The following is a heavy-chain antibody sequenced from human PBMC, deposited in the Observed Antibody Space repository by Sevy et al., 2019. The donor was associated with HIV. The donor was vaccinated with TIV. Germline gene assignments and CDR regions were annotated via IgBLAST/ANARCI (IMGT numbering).Heavy chain of an antibody. CDR3: AREVMGSGSWGDWFDP. CDR1: GGSINSGDYY. D-gene: IGHD3-10*01. Sequence: SETLSLTCTVSGGSINSGDYYWSWIRQPPGKGLEWIGYIYYSGSTYYNPSLKSRVTISVDTSKNQFSLKLSSVTAADTAVYYCAREVMGSGSWGDWFDPWGQGTLVTVSS. V-gene: IGHV4-30-4*01. CDR2: IYYSGST. J-gene: IGHJ5*02.